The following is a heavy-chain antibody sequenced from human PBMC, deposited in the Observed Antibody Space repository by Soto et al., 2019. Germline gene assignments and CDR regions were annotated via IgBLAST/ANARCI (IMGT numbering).Heavy chain of an antibody. D-gene: IGHD3-22*01. Sequence: TGGSLRLSCSASGFTFSSYAMSWVRQAPGKGLEWVSAISGSGGSTYYADSVKGRFTISRDNSKNTLYLQMNSLRAEDTAVYYCAKDYKRQPYYYDSSGYVFHYWGQGTLVTVSS. V-gene: IGHV3-23*01. CDR3: AKDYKRQPYYYDSSGYVFHY. CDR1: GFTFSSYA. CDR2: ISGSGGST. J-gene: IGHJ4*02.